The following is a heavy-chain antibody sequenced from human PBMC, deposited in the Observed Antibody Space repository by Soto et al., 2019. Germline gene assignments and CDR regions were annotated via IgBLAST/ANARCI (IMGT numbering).Heavy chain of an antibody. V-gene: IGHV4-34*01. Sequence: SETLSLTCVVSGGSFSTYYYNWIRQSPGKGLEWIGEINHSGSNNYSPSLKSRVTMSLDTSKNQFSLRLTSVTAADTAVYYCARGGSNDWQVAFDIWGQGTMVTVSS. CDR2: INHSGSN. CDR3: ARGGSNDWQVAFDI. CDR1: GGSFSTYY. J-gene: IGHJ3*02. D-gene: IGHD3-9*01.